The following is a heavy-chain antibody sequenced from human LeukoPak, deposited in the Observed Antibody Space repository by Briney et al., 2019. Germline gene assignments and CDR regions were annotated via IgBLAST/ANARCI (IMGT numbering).Heavy chain of an antibody. CDR3: AKIGPDYYYYMDV. CDR2: IWYDGSHK. CDR1: GFTFSSYG. V-gene: IGHV3-33*06. Sequence: GGSLRLXCAASGFTFSSYGMHWVRQAPGKELEWVAVIWYDGSHKFYADSVKGRFTISRDNYKSTLYLQMNSLRAEDTAVYYCAKIGPDYYYYMDVWGKGTTVTVSS. J-gene: IGHJ6*03.